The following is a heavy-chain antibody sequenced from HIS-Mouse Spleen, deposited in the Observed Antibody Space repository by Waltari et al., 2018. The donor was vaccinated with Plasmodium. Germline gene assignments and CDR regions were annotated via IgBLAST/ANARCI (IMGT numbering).Heavy chain of an antibody. CDR2: INHSGST. D-gene: IGHD3-3*01. CDR3: ARVTSSGVYWYFDL. V-gene: IGHV4-34*01. Sequence: QVQLQLWGAGLLKPSETLSLTCAVHGGSSSGYYWSWLRPPPGKGLEWIGEINHSGSTNYNPSLKSRVTISVDTSKNQFSLKLSSVTAADTAVYYCARVTSSGVYWYFDLWGRGTLVTVSS. CDR1: GGSSSGYY. J-gene: IGHJ2*01.